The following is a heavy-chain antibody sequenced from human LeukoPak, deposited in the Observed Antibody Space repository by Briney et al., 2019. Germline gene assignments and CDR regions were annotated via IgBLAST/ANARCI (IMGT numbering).Heavy chain of an antibody. Sequence: SQTLSLTCAISGGSVSSNSAAWNWIRQSPSRGLEWLGRTYYRAKWYNDYAVSVKSRITINPDTSKNQFSLQLNSVTPEDTAVYYCARDKPPELYYYDSSGYYYGYYFDYWGQGTLVTVSS. D-gene: IGHD3-22*01. V-gene: IGHV6-1*01. CDR3: ARDKPPELYYYDSSGYYYGYYFDY. J-gene: IGHJ4*02. CDR2: TYYRAKWYN. CDR1: GGSVSSNSAA.